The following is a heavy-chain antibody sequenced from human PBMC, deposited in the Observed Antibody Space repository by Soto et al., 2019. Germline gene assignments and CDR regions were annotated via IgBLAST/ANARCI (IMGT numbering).Heavy chain of an antibody. CDR3: TRSLPPRDWFDP. J-gene: IGHJ5*02. CDR1: GFTFGDYA. Sequence: VQLVESGGGLVEPGRSLRLSCTASGFTFGDYAISWFRQGPGKGLEWVGFIRSKAYGGTPEYAASVKGRFTISRDDSKSIAYLQMNSLKGDDTAVYYCTRSLPPRDWFDPWGQGTLVTVSS. V-gene: IGHV3-49*03. CDR2: IRSKAYGGTP.